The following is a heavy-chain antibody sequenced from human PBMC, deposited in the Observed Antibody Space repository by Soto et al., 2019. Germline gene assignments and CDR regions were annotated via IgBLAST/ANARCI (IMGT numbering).Heavy chain of an antibody. D-gene: IGHD6-19*01. CDR3: ARDGAFSRKTVAETLHWFFDL. CDR1: GYTFTGYY. CDR2: INPNTGGT. J-gene: IGHJ2*01. Sequence: QVQLVQSGAEVRKPGASVKVSCRASGYTFTGYYLHWVRQAPGEGLEWMGWINPNTGGTEYAQKFQGRVTMTGDSSISTAYMELNRLTYDDTAVYYCARDGAFSRKTVAETLHWFFDLWGRGTLVTVSS. V-gene: IGHV1-2*02.